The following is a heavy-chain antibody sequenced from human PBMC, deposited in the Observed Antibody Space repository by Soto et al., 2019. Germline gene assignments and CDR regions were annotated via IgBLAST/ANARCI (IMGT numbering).Heavy chain of an antibody. CDR2: IYYSGST. Sequence: TLSRSCTVSGGSISSGGYDWSWIRQRPGKGLEWIGYIYYSGSTYYNPSLKSRVTISVATSKNQFSLKLSYVTAADTAVYYCARRPSSPYYYYGMDVWGQGTTVTVSS. V-gene: IGHV4-31*03. CDR3: ARRPSSPYYYYGMDV. J-gene: IGHJ6*02. D-gene: IGHD6-13*01. CDR1: GGSISSGGYD.